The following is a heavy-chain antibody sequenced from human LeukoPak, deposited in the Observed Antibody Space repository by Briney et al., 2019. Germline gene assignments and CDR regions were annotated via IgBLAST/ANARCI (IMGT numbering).Heavy chain of an antibody. Sequence: GESLKISCKGSGYSFSDHWIGWVRQMPGKGLECMGIIYPVDSDTRYSPSFQGQVTISADKSINTAYLQWSSLKASDTAMYYCALRSVNADAYDIWGQGTMVTVSS. V-gene: IGHV5-51*01. CDR2: IYPVDSDT. D-gene: IGHD1-1*01. CDR1: GYSFSDHW. CDR3: ALRSVNADAYDI. J-gene: IGHJ3*02.